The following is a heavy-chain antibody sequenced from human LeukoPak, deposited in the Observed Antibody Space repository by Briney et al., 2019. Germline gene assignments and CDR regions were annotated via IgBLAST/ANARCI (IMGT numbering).Heavy chain of an antibody. CDR1: DFSFETYW. V-gene: IGHV3-7*01. CDR2: INEDGTEK. CDR3: ARGETMDV. J-gene: IGHJ6*03. D-gene: IGHD5-24*01. Sequence: GGSLRLSCVAIDFSFETYWMSWVRQAPGKGPQWVANINEDGTEKHYVGSVRGRFTISRDNAESSLHLQMNSLRPDDLGVYYCARGETMDVWGKGTMVTVSS.